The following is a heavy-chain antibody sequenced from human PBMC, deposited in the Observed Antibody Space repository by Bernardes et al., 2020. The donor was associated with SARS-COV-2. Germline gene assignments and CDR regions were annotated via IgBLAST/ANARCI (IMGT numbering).Heavy chain of an antibody. J-gene: IGHJ6*02. CDR2: IYYSGST. V-gene: IGHV4-59*01. CDR3: ARHGRDCSHGVCKTYYYYGLDV. Sequence: LSLTCSVSGGSISYFYWSWIRQTPGKGLEWIGYIYYSGSTEYNPSLKSRVTISVDASQNQVSLRLTSLTAADTAVYYCARHGRDCSHGVCKTYYYYGLDVWGQGTTVTVSS. CDR1: GGSISYFY. D-gene: IGHD2-8*01.